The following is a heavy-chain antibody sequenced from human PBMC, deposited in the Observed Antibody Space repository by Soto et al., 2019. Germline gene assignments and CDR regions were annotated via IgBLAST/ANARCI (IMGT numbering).Heavy chain of an antibody. CDR2: ISPNNGGT. V-gene: IGHV1-2*02. CDR1: GYTVSDFF. Sequence: ASVKVSCKASGYTVSDFFMHWVRQAPGQGLEWMGWISPNNGGTNYAQKFQGRVTMTRDTSMSTTYMELSRLRADDKAMYYCARGSPSLPPDYWGQGTVVTVSS. D-gene: IGHD2-15*01. CDR3: ARGSPSLPPDY. J-gene: IGHJ4*02.